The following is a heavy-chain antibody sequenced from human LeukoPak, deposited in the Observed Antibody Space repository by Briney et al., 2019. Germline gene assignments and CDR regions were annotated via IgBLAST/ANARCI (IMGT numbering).Heavy chain of an antibody. Sequence: GGSLRLSCAASGFIFSSYAMHWVRQAPGKGLEWVAVTSHDGSDKNYADSVKGRFTISRDNSKNTLYLQMNSLKDEDTAVYYCARDADYYDSSGYYSQIDYWGQGTLVTVSS. D-gene: IGHD3-22*01. J-gene: IGHJ4*02. CDR1: GFIFSSYA. V-gene: IGHV3-30*04. CDR2: TSHDGSDK. CDR3: ARDADYYDSSGYYSQIDY.